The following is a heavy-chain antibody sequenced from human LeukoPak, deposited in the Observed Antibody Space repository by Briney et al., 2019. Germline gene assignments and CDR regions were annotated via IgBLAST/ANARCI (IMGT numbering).Heavy chain of an antibody. CDR1: GFTFSTYW. CDR2: ISSDGSIT. Sequence: GGSLRLSCAASGFTFSTYWMHWVRQAPGKGLVWVSRISSDGSITNYADSVKGRFTISRDSAKNTLYLQMNSLRAEDTAVYYCARHLNYYLDYWGQGTLVTVSS. CDR3: ARHLNYYLDY. V-gene: IGHV3-74*01. D-gene: IGHD3-10*01. J-gene: IGHJ4*02.